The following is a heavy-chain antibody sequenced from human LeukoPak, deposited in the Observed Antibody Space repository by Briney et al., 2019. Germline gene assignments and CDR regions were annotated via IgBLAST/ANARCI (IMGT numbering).Heavy chain of an antibody. CDR3: AKDRMVRGVIPYYSDY. CDR2: ISGSGSST. V-gene: IGHV3-23*01. Sequence: PGGSLRLSCAASGFTFSSYAMSWVRQAPGKGREWVSSISGSGSSTYFADSVKGRFTISRDNSKNTLYLQMNSLRAEDTAVYYCAKDRMVRGVIPYYSDYWGQGTLVTVSS. CDR1: GFTFSSYA. J-gene: IGHJ4*02. D-gene: IGHD3-10*01.